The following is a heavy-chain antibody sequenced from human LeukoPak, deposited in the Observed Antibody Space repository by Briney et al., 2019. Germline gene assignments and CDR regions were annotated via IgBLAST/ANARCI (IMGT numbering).Heavy chain of an antibody. CDR1: GYSISSGYY. CDR3: ARGRYSSSWYPTLDY. D-gene: IGHD6-13*01. Sequence: SETLSLTCTVSGYSISSGYYWGWIRQPPGKGLEWIGSIYHSGSTYYNPSLKSRVTISVDTSKNQFSLKLSSVTAADTAVYYCARGRYSSSWYPTLDYWGQGTLVTVSS. CDR2: IYHSGST. V-gene: IGHV4-38-2*02. J-gene: IGHJ4*02.